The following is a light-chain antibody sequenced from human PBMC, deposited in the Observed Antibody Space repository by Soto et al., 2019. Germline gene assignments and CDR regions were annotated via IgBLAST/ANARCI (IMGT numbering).Light chain of an antibody. CDR1: QSISRW. Sequence: DIQMTQSPSTLSASVGDRVTITCRAIQSISRWLAWYQQKPGRAPKLLIYDASSLESGVPSRFSGSGSGTEFTLTISSLHPDDFASYYCQQYSRDSTFGQGTKVDIK. V-gene: IGKV1-5*01. CDR2: DAS. CDR3: QQYSRDST. J-gene: IGKJ1*01.